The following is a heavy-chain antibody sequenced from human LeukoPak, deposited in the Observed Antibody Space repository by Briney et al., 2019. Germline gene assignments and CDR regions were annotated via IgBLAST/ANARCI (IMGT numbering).Heavy chain of an antibody. V-gene: IGHV3-23*01. J-gene: IGHJ4*02. Sequence: GGSLRLSCAASGFPFSSYAMSWVRQAPGKGLEWVSAISGSGGSTYYADSVKGRFTISRDNSKNTLYLQMNSLRAEDTAVYYYAKRAEYSSVYYFDYWGQGTLVTVSS. CDR3: AKRAEYSSVYYFDY. CDR1: GFPFSSYA. CDR2: ISGSGGST. D-gene: IGHD6-19*01.